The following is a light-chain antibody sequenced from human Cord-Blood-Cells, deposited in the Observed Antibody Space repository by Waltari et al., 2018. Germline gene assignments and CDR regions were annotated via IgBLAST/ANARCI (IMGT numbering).Light chain of an antibody. J-gene: IGLJ3*02. CDR1: SSAVGGYHY. CDR2: DVS. Sequence: QSALTQPASVSGSPGQSITISCTGTSSAVGGYHYVSWYQQHPGKAPKRMIYDVSNRPSGVSNRFSGSKSGNTASLTISGLQAEDEADYYCSSYTSSSTWVFGGGTKLTVL. V-gene: IGLV2-14*01. CDR3: SSYTSSSTWV.